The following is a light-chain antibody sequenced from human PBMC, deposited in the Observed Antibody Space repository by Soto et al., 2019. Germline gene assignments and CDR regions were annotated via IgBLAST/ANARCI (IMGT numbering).Light chain of an antibody. V-gene: IGLV2-14*01. CDR1: SSDVGAYNF. CDR2: EVS. CDR3: SSQTGSATMV. J-gene: IGLJ2*01. Sequence: QSALTQPASVSGSPGQSITISCTGTSSDVGAYNFVSWYQQFPGKAPKLMIYEVSNWPSGVSDRFSGSKSGNTASLIISGLQAEDEADYYCSSQTGSATMVFGGGTKLTVL.